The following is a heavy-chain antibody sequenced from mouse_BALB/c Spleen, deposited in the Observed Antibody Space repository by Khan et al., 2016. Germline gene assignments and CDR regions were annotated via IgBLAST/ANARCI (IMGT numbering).Heavy chain of an antibody. D-gene: IGHD2-4*01. CDR2: ISYSDST. CDR3: ARGMITTFDY. Sequence: VRLQQSGPGLVKPSQSLSLTCTVTGYSITSDYAWNWIRQFPGNKLEWMGYISYSDSTNYNPSLKSRISITRDTSKNQFFLQLNSVTTEDTATYYCARGMITTFDYWGQGTTLTVSS. J-gene: IGHJ2*01. V-gene: IGHV3-2*02. CDR1: GYSITSDYA.